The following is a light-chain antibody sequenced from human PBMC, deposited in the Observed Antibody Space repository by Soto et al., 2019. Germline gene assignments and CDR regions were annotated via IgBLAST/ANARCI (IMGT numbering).Light chain of an antibody. J-gene: IGLJ1*01. CDR3: SSYTSSRTYV. CDR2: EVN. V-gene: IGLV2-14*01. CDR1: SSDVGGYNY. Sequence: QSVLTQPASVSGSPGQSITISCTGTSSDVGGYNYVSWYQQYPGKAPKLMVYEVNFSPSGVSDRFSGSKSGNTASLTISGLQAEDEAEYYCSSYTSSRTYVFGSGTKVTVL.